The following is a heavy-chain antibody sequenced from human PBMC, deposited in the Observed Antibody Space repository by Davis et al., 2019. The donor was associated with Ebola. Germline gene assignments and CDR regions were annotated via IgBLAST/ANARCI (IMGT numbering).Heavy chain of an antibody. V-gene: IGHV1-46*02. J-gene: IGHJ4*02. CDR3: ARDRVCSGATCYAYFDF. CDR2: INPSGGTT. D-gene: IGHD2-15*01. CDR1: GYTFNIYY. Sequence: AASVKVSCKASGYTFNIYYMYWVRQAPGQGLEWMGIINPSGGTTSYAQKFQGWVTMTRDTPISTAYMELNRLTSDDTAGYYCARDRVCSGATCYAYFDFWGQGTLVTVSS.